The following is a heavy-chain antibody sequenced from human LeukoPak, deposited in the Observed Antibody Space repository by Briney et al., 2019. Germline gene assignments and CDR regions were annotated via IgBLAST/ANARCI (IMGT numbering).Heavy chain of an antibody. CDR2: VSGSGAIA. CDR3: AKDRSIGTYYTFDS. CDR1: GFTFSNYA. J-gene: IGHJ4*02. D-gene: IGHD1-26*01. Sequence: GGSLRLSCAASGFTFSNYAMTWVRQAPGKGLEWVSAVSGSGAIAYYTDSVKGRFTISRDNSKNTLYLQMSSLTAKDTAVYYCAKDRSIGTYYTFDSWGQGTLVTVSS. V-gene: IGHV3-23*01.